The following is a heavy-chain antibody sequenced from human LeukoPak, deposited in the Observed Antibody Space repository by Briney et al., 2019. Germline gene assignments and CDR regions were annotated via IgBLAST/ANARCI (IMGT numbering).Heavy chain of an antibody. CDR2: IYSGGST. V-gene: IGHV3-66*01. Sequence: GGSLRLSRAASGFTVSSNYMSWVRQAPGKGLEWVSVIYSGGSTYYADSVKGRFTISRDNSKNTLYLQMNSLRAEDTAVYYCAREISRPSYYYDSSGYYSLDAFDIWGQGTMVTVSS. CDR1: GFTVSSNY. J-gene: IGHJ3*02. CDR3: AREISRPSYYYDSSGYYSLDAFDI. D-gene: IGHD3-22*01.